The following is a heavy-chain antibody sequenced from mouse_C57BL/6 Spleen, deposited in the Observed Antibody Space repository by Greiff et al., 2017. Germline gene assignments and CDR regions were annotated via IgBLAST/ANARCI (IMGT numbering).Heavy chain of an antibody. CDR2: IDPSDSYT. Sequence: QVQLQQPGAELVMPGASVKLSCKASGYTFTSYWMHWVKQRPGQGLEWIGEIDPSDSYTNYNQKFKGKSTLTVDKSSSTAYMQLSSLTSEDSAVYYCARSYYYGSSSSWYFDYWGQGTTLTVSS. CDR1: GYTFTSYW. D-gene: IGHD1-1*01. CDR3: ARSYYYGSSSSWYFDY. J-gene: IGHJ2*01. V-gene: IGHV1-69*01.